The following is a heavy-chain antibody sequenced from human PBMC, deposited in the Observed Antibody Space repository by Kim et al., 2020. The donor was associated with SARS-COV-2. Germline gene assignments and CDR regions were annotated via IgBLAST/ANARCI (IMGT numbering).Heavy chain of an antibody. D-gene: IGHD3-22*01. CDR3: ARHVGITMIVVVIRGWFDP. CDR2: IYYSGST. J-gene: IGHJ5*02. CDR1: GGSISSSSYY. Sequence: SETLSLTCTVSGGSISSSSYYWGWLRQPPGKGLEWIGSIYYSGSTYYNPSLKSRVTISVDTSKNQFSLTLSSVTAADTAVYYCARHVGITMIVVVIRGWFDPWGQRTLVTVSS. V-gene: IGHV4-39*01.